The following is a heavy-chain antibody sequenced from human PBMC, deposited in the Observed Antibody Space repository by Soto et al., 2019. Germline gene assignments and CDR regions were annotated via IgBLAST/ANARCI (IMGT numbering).Heavy chain of an antibody. D-gene: IGHD5-12*01. V-gene: IGHV4-34*01. J-gene: IGHJ3*02. Sequence: SETLSLTCAVYGGSFSGYYWSWIRQPPGKGLEWIGEINHSGSTNYNPSLKSRVTISVDTSKNQFSLKLSSVTAADTAVYYCARDRVATIKAFDIWGQGTMVTVSS. CDR1: GGSFSGYY. CDR2: INHSGST. CDR3: ARDRVATIKAFDI.